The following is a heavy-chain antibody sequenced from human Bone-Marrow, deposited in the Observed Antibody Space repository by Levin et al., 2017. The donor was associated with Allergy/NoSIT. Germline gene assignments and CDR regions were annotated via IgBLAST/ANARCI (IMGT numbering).Heavy chain of an antibody. D-gene: IGHD3-10*01. CDR2: IYRSGST. CDR1: GGSITSNNW. CDR3: ARDQDGSGTNYFDS. V-gene: IGHV4-4*02. Sequence: SETLSLTCAVSGGSITSNNWWNWVRQPPGKGLEWIGEIYRSGSTNYNPSLKSRVTISVDKSNNQFSLRLSSVTAADTAEYYCARDQDGSGTNYFDSWGQGTLVSVSS. J-gene: IGHJ4*02.